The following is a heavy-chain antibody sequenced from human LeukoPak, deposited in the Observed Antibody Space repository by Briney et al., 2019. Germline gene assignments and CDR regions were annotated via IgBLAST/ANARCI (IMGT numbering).Heavy chain of an antibody. Sequence: ASVKVSCKASGYTLTSYGISWVRQAPGQGLEWMGWISAYNGNTNYAQKLQGRVTMTTDTSTSTAYMELRSLRSDDTAVYYCARVPDIAAAGNKNLKGPSNWFDPWGQGTLVTVSS. J-gene: IGHJ5*02. D-gene: IGHD6-13*01. CDR1: GYTLTSYG. CDR3: ARVPDIAAAGNKNLKGPSNWFDP. CDR2: ISAYNGNT. V-gene: IGHV1-18*01.